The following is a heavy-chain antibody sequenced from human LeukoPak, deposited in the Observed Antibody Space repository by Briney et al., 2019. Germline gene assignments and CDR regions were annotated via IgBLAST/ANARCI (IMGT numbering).Heavy chain of an antibody. CDR1: GFTVSSNY. CDR3: ARVRYSSGWYRGDYYFDY. Sequence: GGSLRLSCAASGFTVSSNYMSWVRQAPGKGLEWVANIKQDGSEKYYVDSVKGRFTISRDNAKNSLYLQMNSLRAEDTAVYYCARVRYSSGWYRGDYYFDYWGQGTLVTVSS. D-gene: IGHD6-19*01. J-gene: IGHJ4*02. V-gene: IGHV3-7*01. CDR2: IKQDGSEK.